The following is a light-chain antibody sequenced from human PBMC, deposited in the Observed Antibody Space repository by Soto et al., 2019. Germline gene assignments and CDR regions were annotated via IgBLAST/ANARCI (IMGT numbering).Light chain of an antibody. J-gene: IGKJ4*01. Sequence: DIQMTQSPSSLSASVGDRVTITCRASQSISTYLHWYQQKPGKAPKLLIYGASSLESGVPSRFSGSGSETDFTLTISSLQPEDFATYYCQQSYSTPKFSFGGGTKVEVK. CDR1: QSISTY. CDR2: GAS. V-gene: IGKV1-39*01. CDR3: QQSYSTPKFS.